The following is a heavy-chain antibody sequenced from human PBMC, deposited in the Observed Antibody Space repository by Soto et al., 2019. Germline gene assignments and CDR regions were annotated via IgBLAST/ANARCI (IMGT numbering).Heavy chain of an antibody. CDR2: IIPIFGTA. Sequence: QVQLVQSGAEVKKPGSSVKVSCKASGGTFSSYAISWVRQAPGQGLEWMGGIIPIFGTANYAQKFQGRVTITADESTGTAYMELSSLRSEDTAVYYCARGRLGATVFYWYFDLWGRGTLVTVSS. CDR3: ARGRLGATVFYWYFDL. J-gene: IGHJ2*01. CDR1: GGTFSSYA. V-gene: IGHV1-69*12. D-gene: IGHD1-26*01.